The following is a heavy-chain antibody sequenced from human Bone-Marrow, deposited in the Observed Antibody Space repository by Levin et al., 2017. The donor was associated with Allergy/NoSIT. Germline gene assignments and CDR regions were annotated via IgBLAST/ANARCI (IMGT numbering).Heavy chain of an antibody. CDR3: ARGYKSGLSFG. Sequence: PGESLKISCAASGISVSNHHMSWVRQAPGKGLECVAGIYSGGDTYQSDSVKSRFTVSRDNSKNTVYLHMSNLRGDDTAVYYCARGYKSGLSFGWGQGTLVTVSS. CDR2: IYSGGDT. CDR1: GISVSNHH. J-gene: IGHJ4*02. V-gene: IGHV3-66*01. D-gene: IGHD5-12*01.